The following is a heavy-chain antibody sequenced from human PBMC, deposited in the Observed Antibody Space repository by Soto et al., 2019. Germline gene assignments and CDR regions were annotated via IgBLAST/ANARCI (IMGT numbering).Heavy chain of an antibody. CDR3: AKVGFCGSSTYYYYYGMDV. CDR1: GFTFSSYA. J-gene: IGHJ6*02. D-gene: IGHD1-26*01. V-gene: IGHV3-30*04. CDR2: ISNDGSNK. Sequence: PGGSLRLSCSASGFTFSSYAMHWVRQAPGKGLDWVAFISNDGSNKYYADSVKGRFTISRDNSKNTLYLQMNSLRAEDTAVYYCAKVGFCGSSTYYYYYGMDVWGQGTKVTGSS.